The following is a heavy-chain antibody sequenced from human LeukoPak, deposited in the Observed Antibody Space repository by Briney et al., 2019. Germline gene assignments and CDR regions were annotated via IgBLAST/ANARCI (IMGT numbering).Heavy chain of an antibody. J-gene: IGHJ4*02. Sequence: GGSLRLSCAASGFTFSTYWMTWVREAPGKGLEWVASLNQDGSEKYYVDSVKGRFTISRDNAQKSLYLEMKSLSAKDTAVYYCARAVTSTEGYWGQGTLVTVSS. V-gene: IGHV3-7*03. CDR1: GFTFSTYW. CDR2: LNQDGSEK. CDR3: ARAVTSTEGY.